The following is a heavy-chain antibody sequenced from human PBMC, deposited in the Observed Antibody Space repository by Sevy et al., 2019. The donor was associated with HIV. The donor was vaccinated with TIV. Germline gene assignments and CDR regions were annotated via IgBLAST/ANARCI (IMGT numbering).Heavy chain of an antibody. CDR2: ISSSGSTI. CDR3: ARIAAAGLGGYNWFDP. Sequence: GGSLRLSCAASGFTFSSYEMNWVRQAPGKGLEWVSYISSSGSTIYYADSVKGRFTISRDNAKNSLYLQRNSLRAEDTAVYYCARIAAAGLGGYNWFDPWGQGTLVTVSS. J-gene: IGHJ5*02. CDR1: GFTFSSYE. D-gene: IGHD6-13*01. V-gene: IGHV3-48*03.